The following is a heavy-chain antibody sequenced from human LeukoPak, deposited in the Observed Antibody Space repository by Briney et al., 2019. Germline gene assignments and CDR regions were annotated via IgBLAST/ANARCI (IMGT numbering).Heavy chain of an antibody. CDR2: ISSSSSYI. CDR3: ARDRVAGVPAARGHYYYYYGMDV. D-gene: IGHD2-2*01. Sequence: PGGSLRLSCAASGFTFSSYSMNWVRQAPGKGLEWVSSISSSSSYIYYADSVKGRFTISRDNAKNSLYLQMNSLRAEDTAVYYCARDRVAGVPAARGHYYYYYGMDVWGQGTTVTVSS. J-gene: IGHJ6*02. CDR1: GFTFSSYS. V-gene: IGHV3-21*01.